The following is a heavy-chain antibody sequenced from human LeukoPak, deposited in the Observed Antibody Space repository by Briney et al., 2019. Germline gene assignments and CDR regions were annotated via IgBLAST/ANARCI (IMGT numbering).Heavy chain of an antibody. CDR1: VYTFSIYG. D-gene: IGHD5-18*01. V-gene: IGHV3-30*18. CDR2: ISYEGSNK. Sequence: GRSLRLSPAASVYTFSIYGMHGVPDAPGKGWECVVVISYEGSNKYYEDSVKSQFTISRHHSKNTLHLQINSVRAEDTAVYYCAKGDYEIQLWLRRLGIEYWGQGTLVTVSS. J-gene: IGHJ4*02. CDR3: AKGDYEIQLWLRRLGIEY.